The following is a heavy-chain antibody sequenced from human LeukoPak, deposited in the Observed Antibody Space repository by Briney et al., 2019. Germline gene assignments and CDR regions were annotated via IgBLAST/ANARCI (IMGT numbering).Heavy chain of an antibody. CDR2: ISYDGSIK. V-gene: IGHV3-30-3*01. Sequence: GGSLRLSCAASGFTFSSSAMHWVRQTPGKGPEWVALISYDGSIKNYADSVKGRFTISRDNSKNTLSLQMNSLRVEDTAVYYCAKSDCGTIGCKLLNYWGQGTLVTVSS. J-gene: IGHJ4*02. D-gene: IGHD2-21*01. CDR3: AKSDCGTIGCKLLNY. CDR1: GFTFSSSA.